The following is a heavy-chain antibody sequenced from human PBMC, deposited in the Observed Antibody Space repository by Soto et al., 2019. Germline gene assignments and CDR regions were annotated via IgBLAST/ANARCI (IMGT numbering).Heavy chain of an antibody. V-gene: IGHV3-48*02. Sequence: GSLRLSCAASGFTFSSYSMNWVRQASGKGLEGGSYLSSSSSTIYYADSVKGRFTISRENAKNSLYLQMNSLRDEDTAVYYCARDWNDSIDYWGQGTLVTVSS. CDR1: GFTFSSYS. CDR2: LSSSSSTI. CDR3: ARDWNDSIDY. D-gene: IGHD1-1*01. J-gene: IGHJ4*02.